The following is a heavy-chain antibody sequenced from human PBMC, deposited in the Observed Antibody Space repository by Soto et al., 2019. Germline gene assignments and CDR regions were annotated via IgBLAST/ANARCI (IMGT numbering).Heavy chain of an antibody. Sequence: GGSLRLSCAASGFTFDDYAMHWVRQAPGKGLEWVSGISWNSGSIGYADSVKGRFTISRDNAKNSLYLQMNSLRAEDTALYYCAKDMESGRAKTGTNGFDPWGQGTLVTVSS. V-gene: IGHV3-9*01. CDR2: ISWNSGSI. D-gene: IGHD1-1*01. CDR3: AKDMESGRAKTGTNGFDP. J-gene: IGHJ5*02. CDR1: GFTFDDYA.